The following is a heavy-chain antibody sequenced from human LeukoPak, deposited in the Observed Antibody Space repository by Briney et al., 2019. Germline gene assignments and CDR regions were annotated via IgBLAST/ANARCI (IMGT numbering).Heavy chain of an antibody. Sequence: PGGSLRLSCAASGFTFSSYGMHWVRQAPGKGLEWVAFIRYDGSNKYYADSVKGRFTISRDNSKNTLYLQMNSLRAEDTALYYCAKDIGVLGSGYYYYGMDVWGQGTTVTVSS. V-gene: IGHV3-30*02. CDR3: AKDIGVLGSGYYYYGMDV. CDR1: GFTFSSYG. CDR2: IRYDGSNK. J-gene: IGHJ6*02. D-gene: IGHD3-3*01.